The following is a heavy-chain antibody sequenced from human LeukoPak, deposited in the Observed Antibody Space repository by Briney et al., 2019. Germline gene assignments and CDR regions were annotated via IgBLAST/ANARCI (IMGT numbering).Heavy chain of an antibody. CDR1: GGSFSGYY. CDR3: ARDGGGPTPNDY. CDR2: IYTSGST. V-gene: IGHV4-4*07. Sequence: SKTLSLTCAVYGGSFSGYYWSWIRQPAGKGLEWIGRIYTSGSTDYNPSLKSRVTISVDTSKNQFSLKLSSVTAADTAVYYCARDGGGPTPNDYWGQGTLVTVSS. J-gene: IGHJ4*02. D-gene: IGHD2-15*01.